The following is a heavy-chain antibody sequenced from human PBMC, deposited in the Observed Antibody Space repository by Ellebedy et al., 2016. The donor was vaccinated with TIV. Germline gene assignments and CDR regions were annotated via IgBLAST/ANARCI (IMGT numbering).Heavy chain of an antibody. V-gene: IGHV3-23*01. Sequence: PGGSLRLSCAASGFTFSSSAMSWARQAPGKGLEWVSSISASGDDTFYADSVKGRFTISRDNSKNTLYLQMNSLRGEDTAIYYCAKDGTWMPCAYWGQGTLVSVSS. J-gene: IGHJ4*02. CDR2: ISASGDDT. CDR1: GFTFSSSA. D-gene: IGHD5-12*01. CDR3: AKDGTWMPCAY.